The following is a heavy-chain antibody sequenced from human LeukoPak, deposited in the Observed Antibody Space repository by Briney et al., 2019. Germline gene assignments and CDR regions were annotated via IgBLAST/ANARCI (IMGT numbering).Heavy chain of an antibody. CDR2: IGTVGDT. Sequence: SGGSERLSCAASGFSFSSYGMHWVRHGTRKGLEWVSVIGTVGDTYYPGSVKAGFTISRQIAKHSLYLIMNTLSAGDTAVYYCARARFGHYYFVYWGQGTLVTVSS. V-gene: IGHV3-13*01. J-gene: IGHJ4*02. D-gene: IGHD3-10*01. CDR3: ARARFGHYYFVY. CDR1: GFSFSSYG.